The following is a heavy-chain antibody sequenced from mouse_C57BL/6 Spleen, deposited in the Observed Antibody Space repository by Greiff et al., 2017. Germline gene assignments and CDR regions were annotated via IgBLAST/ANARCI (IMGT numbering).Heavy chain of an antibody. CDR3: ARGGYGSSSFDY. J-gene: IGHJ2*01. CDR2: INPGSGGT. D-gene: IGHD1-1*01. CDR1: GYAFTNYL. V-gene: IGHV1-54*01. Sequence: QVQLQQSGAELVRPGTSVKVSCKASGYAFTNYLIEWVKQRPGQGLEWIGVINPGSGGTNYNEKFKGKATLTADKSSSTAYMQLSSLTSEDSAVYFCARGGYGSSSFDYWGQGTTLTVSS.